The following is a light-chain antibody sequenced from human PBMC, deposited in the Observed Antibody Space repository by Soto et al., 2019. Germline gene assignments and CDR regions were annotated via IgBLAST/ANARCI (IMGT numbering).Light chain of an antibody. V-gene: IGKV3-15*01. CDR2: DAS. CDR1: QNVDKF. J-gene: IGKJ1*01. Sequence: EIELTQSPATLSLSPGETATLSCRASQNVDKFLAWYQQRPGQPPRLLIYDASNRATGIPARFSGSGSGTEFTLTISSLQSEDFAVYWCQQYDDWRTFGQGTKVDIK. CDR3: QQYDDWRT.